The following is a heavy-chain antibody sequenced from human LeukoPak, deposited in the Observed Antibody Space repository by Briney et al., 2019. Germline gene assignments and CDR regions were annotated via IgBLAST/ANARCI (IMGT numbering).Heavy chain of an antibody. J-gene: IGHJ4*02. CDR2: TSNDGDIK. CDR1: GFTFRDYV. Sequence: GGSLRLSCAASGFTFRDYVIHWVRQAPGQGLEWVALTSNDGDIKYHADSVKGRFTISRDNSKNILYLQMNSLRAEDTAAYYCAKDRAVATIWGLGFDYWGQGNLVTVSS. CDR3: AKDRAVATIWGLGFDY. D-gene: IGHD5-12*01. V-gene: IGHV3-30*18.